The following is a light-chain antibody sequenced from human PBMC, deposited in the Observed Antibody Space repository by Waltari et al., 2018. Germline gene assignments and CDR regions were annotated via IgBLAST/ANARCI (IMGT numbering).Light chain of an antibody. Sequence: EIVLTQSPATLSLSPGERATLSCRASQTVDTYLAWYQQSPGQAPRLLIYDTSNRATGIPDRFSGSGSETDFTLTISSLEPEDFAVYYCQQRRRWPLTFGGGSKVEI. CDR3: QQRRRWPLT. J-gene: IGKJ4*01. CDR1: QTVDTY. CDR2: DTS. V-gene: IGKV3-11*01.